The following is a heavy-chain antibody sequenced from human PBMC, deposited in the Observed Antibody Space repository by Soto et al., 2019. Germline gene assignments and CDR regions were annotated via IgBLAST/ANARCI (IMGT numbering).Heavy chain of an antibody. CDR3: TITRGDPQLHGLDY. J-gene: IGHJ4*02. Sequence: PSETLSLPFAISGYSISSGNCWGWIRQPPGEGREGRGYIYYTWTTDYNLCLKSRVTMSLDTSKNQFSLRLSSVQAVDTAIYPCTITRGDPQLHGLDYWAQGTLVTVSS. CDR1: GYSISSGNC. V-gene: IGHV4-28*01. CDR2: IYYTWTT. D-gene: IGHD6-6*01.